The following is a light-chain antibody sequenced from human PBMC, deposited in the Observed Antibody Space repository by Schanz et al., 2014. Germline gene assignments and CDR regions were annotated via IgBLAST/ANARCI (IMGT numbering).Light chain of an antibody. CDR3: QQYGSSSWT. J-gene: IGKJ1*01. CDR1: QSVSSSY. V-gene: IGKV3-20*01. Sequence: DIVLTQSPGTLSLSPGERATLSCRASQSVSSSYLAWYRQKPGQAPRLLIYGASSRATGIPARFSGSGSGTDFTLTISRLEPEDFAVYYCQQYGSSSWTFGQGTKVEIK. CDR2: GAS.